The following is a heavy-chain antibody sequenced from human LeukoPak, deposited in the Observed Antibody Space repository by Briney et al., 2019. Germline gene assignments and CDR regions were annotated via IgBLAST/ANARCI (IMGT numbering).Heavy chain of an antibody. D-gene: IGHD1-26*01. CDR3: ARGGATGGRFEN. CDR2: MREDGREI. Sequence: PGGSLRLSCVASGFPYDVQTMSWVRQAPGKGLEWVASMREDGREIHYVDSVKGRFTISRDNPKNSLYLQMNSLRAEDTAVYYCARGGATGGRFENWGQGTLVTFSS. J-gene: IGHJ4*02. V-gene: IGHV3-7*01. CDR1: GFPYDVQT.